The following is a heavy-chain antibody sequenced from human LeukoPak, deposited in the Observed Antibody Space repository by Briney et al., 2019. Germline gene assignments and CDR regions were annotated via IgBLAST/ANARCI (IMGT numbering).Heavy chain of an antibody. CDR2: MHASGTT. J-gene: IGHJ3*02. V-gene: IGHV4-4*07. CDR3: ARDMPYSSGLNDAFDI. D-gene: IGHD6-25*01. Sequence: PSETLSLTCTVSGGSISSYYWSWIRQPAGKGLEWIGRMHASGTTNYNPSLKSRVTMSVDTSKKQLSLKMSSVTAADTAVYYCARDMPYSSGLNDAFDIWGQGTMVTVSS. CDR1: GGSISSYY.